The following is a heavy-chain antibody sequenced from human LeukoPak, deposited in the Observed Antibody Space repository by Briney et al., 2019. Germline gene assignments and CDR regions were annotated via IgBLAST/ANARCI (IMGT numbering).Heavy chain of an antibody. V-gene: IGHV4-39*01. Sequence: SETLSLTCTVSGYSISSSSYYWGWIRQPPGKGLEWIGSIYYSGSTYYNLSLKSRVTISVDTSKNQFSLKLSSVTAAGTAVYYCARHPLFFCSSTSCYTYYFDYWGQGTLVTVSS. CDR1: GYSISSSSYY. CDR3: ARHPLFFCSSTSCYTYYFDY. CDR2: IYYSGST. J-gene: IGHJ4*02. D-gene: IGHD2-2*02.